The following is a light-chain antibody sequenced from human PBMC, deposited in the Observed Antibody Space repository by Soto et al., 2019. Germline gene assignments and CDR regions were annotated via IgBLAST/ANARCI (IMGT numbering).Light chain of an antibody. V-gene: IGKV1-5*03. J-gene: IGKJ1*01. CDR1: QSISNW. Sequence: DIQMTQSPSTLPASVGYRFTITCRASQSISNWLAWYQQKPGKAPKLLIHKASSLQSGVPSRFSGSGSGTDFTLTISSLHPDDFATYYCQQYNSYSPTFGQGTKGDIK. CDR3: QQYNSYSPT. CDR2: KAS.